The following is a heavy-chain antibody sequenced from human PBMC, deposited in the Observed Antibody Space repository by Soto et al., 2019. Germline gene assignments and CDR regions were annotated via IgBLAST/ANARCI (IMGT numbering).Heavy chain of an antibody. Sequence: SETLSLTCTVSGGSISSYYWSWIRQPPGKGLEWIGYIYYSGSTNYNPSLKSRVTISVDTSKNQFSLKLSSVTAADTAVYYCARGYDFWSGYYGYYYYYYMDVRGKGTTVTVSS. CDR2: IYYSGST. D-gene: IGHD3-3*01. CDR3: ARGYDFWSGYYGYYYYYYMDV. J-gene: IGHJ6*03. CDR1: GGSISSYY. V-gene: IGHV4-59*08.